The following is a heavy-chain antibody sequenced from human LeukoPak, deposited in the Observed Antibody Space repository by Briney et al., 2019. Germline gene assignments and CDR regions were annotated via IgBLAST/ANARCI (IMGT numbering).Heavy chain of an antibody. Sequence: GGSLRLSCAASGFTFSSYSMSWVRQAPVKGLEWVSSISGSGGSTYYADSVKGRFTISRDNSRSTLYLQMDSLRAEDTAVYYCAKDNAGSGSYYLPFDHWGQGALVTVSS. D-gene: IGHD3-10*01. CDR2: ISGSGGST. CDR1: GFTFSSYS. V-gene: IGHV3-23*01. J-gene: IGHJ4*02. CDR3: AKDNAGSGSYYLPFDH.